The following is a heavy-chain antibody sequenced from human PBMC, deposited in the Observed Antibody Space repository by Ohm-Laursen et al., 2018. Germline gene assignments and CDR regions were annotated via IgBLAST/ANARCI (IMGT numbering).Heavy chain of an antibody. CDR3: ARVVWIAVAGTAEFDY. D-gene: IGHD6-19*01. CDR1: GGTFSSYA. V-gene: IGHV1-69*13. CDR2: IIPIFGTA. J-gene: IGHJ4*02. Sequence: GASVKVSCKASGGTFSSYAISWVRQAPGQGLEWMGGIIPIFGTANYAQKFQGRVTITADESTSTAYMELSSLRSDDTAVYYCARVVWIAVAGTAEFDYWGQGTLITVSS.